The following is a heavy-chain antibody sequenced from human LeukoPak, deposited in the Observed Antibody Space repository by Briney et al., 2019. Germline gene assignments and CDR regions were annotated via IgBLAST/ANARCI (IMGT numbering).Heavy chain of an antibody. CDR2: IYYSGST. V-gene: IGHV4-59*01. Sequence: KASETLSLTCTVSGGSITNYYWRWIRQPPGKGLEWIGNIYYSGSTNYNPSLKSRVTISVDTSKNQFSLNLNSVTAADTAVYYCARRSGTLWYFDLWGRGTLVTVSS. CDR1: GGSITNYY. D-gene: IGHD1-26*01. J-gene: IGHJ2*01. CDR3: ARRSGTLWYFDL.